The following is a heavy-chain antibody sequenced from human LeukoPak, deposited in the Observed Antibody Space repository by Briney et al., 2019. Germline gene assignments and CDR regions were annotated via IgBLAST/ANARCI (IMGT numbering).Heavy chain of an antibody. CDR1: GGSISSSSYY. Sequence: SETLSLTCTVSGGSISSSSYYWCWIRHPPGKGLELIGSIYYSGSTYYNPSLKRRVTISVDTSKNQFSLKVSSVTAADTAVYYCAILTHRLRLGELLVDYWGQGTLVTVSS. V-gene: IGHV4-39*01. D-gene: IGHD3-16*01. J-gene: IGHJ4*02. CDR2: IYYSGST. CDR3: AILTHRLRLGELLVDY.